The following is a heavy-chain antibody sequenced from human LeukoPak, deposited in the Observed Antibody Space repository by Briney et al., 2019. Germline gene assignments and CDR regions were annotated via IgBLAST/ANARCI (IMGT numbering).Heavy chain of an antibody. CDR3: EGWSVDAALDI. Sequence: GGSLRLTCAASGFTVSGNQMNWARQAPGRGLEWVSTIYSGGSTFYPDSVKGRFTISRDSSKNTLYLQMNSLRAEDTAVYYCEGWSVDAALDIWGQGTMVTVSS. J-gene: IGHJ3*02. CDR1: GFTVSGNQ. CDR2: IYSGGST. D-gene: IGHD2-15*01. V-gene: IGHV3-53*01.